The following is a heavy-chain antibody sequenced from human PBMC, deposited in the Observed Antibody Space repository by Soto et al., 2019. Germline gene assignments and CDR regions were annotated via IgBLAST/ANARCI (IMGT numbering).Heavy chain of an antibody. J-gene: IGHJ3*02. CDR2: TIPILDIT. CDR3: AIGGDGSGSESVFDI. V-gene: IGHV1-69*02. Sequence: QVQLVQSGAVVKKPGSSMKVSCKTSGGTFSTYPITWVRQAPGQGLEWMGRTIPILDITDYAQKFQGRVTITADKSTTTAYMELSSLKFEDTAVYYCAIGGDGSGSESVFDIWGQGTMVTVSS. D-gene: IGHD3-22*01. CDR1: GGTFSTYP.